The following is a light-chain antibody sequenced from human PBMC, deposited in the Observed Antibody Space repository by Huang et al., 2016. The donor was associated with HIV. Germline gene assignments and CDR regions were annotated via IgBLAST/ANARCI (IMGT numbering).Light chain of an antibody. J-gene: IGKJ1*01. CDR2: GAS. V-gene: IGKV3-20*01. Sequence: ENVLTQYPGTLSLSPGERATLSCRASQSITSSYLAWYQQKPGQAPRLLIYGASSRATGIPDRFSGSGSGTDFTLTISRLEPEDFAVYYCQQYGSSPWTFGQGTKVEIK. CDR1: QSITSSY. CDR3: QQYGSSPWT.